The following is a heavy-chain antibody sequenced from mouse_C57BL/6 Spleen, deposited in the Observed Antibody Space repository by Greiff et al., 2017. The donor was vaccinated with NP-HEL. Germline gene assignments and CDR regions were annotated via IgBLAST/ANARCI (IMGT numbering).Heavy chain of an antibody. V-gene: IGHV5-6*01. J-gene: IGHJ2*01. CDR3: ARYHGYFDY. CDR1: GFTFSSYG. CDR2: ISSGGSYT. D-gene: IGHD5-1*01. Sequence: EVQGVESGGDLVKPGGSLKLSCAASGFTFSSYGMSWVRQTPDKRLEWVATISSGGSYTYYPDSVKGRFTISRDNAKNTLYLQMSSLKSEDTAMYYCARYHGYFDYWGQGTTLTVSS.